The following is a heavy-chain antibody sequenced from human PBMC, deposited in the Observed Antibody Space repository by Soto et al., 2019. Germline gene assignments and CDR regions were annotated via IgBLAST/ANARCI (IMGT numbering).Heavy chain of an antibody. J-gene: IGHJ5*02. CDR2: MNCDSGNT. CDR1: GYTFTSYD. CDR3: ARGETFDP. V-gene: IGHV1-8*01. Sequence: QVQLVQSGAEVKKPGASVKVSCKASGYTFTSYDINWVRQATGQGLEWMGWMNCDSGNTGFAPNFQGRVSMTRVSSSNTASMELSRLRSDDTAIYYCARGETFDPWGQGTLVTVSS.